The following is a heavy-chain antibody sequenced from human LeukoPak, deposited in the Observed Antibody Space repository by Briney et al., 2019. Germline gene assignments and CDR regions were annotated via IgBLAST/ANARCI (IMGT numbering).Heavy chain of an antibody. Sequence: SETLSLTCTVSGGSISSGGYYWSWIRQHPGKGLEWIGYSYNSGSTYYSPSLKSRVTISVDPSKNQLSLKLSSVTAADTAVYYCARHPAADPYYFDYWGQGTLVTVSS. CDR2: SYNSGST. D-gene: IGHD2-2*01. CDR3: ARHPAADPYYFDY. CDR1: GGSISSGGYY. J-gene: IGHJ4*02. V-gene: IGHV4-31*03.